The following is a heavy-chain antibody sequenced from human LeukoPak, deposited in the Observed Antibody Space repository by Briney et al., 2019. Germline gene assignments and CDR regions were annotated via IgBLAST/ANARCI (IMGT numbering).Heavy chain of an antibody. D-gene: IGHD2-15*01. V-gene: IGHV4-39*01. J-gene: IGHJ4*02. CDR3: ARYCSGGSCYSGSFDY. Sequence: PSETLSLTCTVSGGSISSSSYYWGWIRQPPGKGLEWIGNIYYSGSTYYNPSLKSRVIISVDTSKNQFSLILSSVTAADTAVYYCARYCSGGSCYSGSFDYWGQGTLVIASS. CDR1: GGSISSSSYY. CDR2: IYYSGST.